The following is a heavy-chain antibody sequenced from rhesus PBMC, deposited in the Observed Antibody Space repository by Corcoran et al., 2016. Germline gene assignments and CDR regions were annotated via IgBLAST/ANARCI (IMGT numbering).Heavy chain of an antibody. V-gene: IGHV6-1*01. CDR1: GDRVSSTSAT. CDR3: ARLFGTNDV. CDR2: TYYRSKWYN. J-gene: IGHJ5-1*01. Sequence: QVQLQESGPGLVKPSQTLSLTCAISGDRVSSTSATWNWIRQSPSRGLEWLGRTYYRSKWYNDDAQSVQNRISINPDTSKNQFSLQLNSVTPEDMAVYYCARLFGTNDVWGPGVLVTVSS. D-gene: IGHD1-1*01.